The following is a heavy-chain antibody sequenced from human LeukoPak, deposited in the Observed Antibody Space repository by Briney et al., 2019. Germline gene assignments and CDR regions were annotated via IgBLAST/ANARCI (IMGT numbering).Heavy chain of an antibody. V-gene: IGHV3-21*01. J-gene: IGHJ4*02. D-gene: IGHD5-12*01. CDR2: ISSSSSYI. CDR1: GFTFSNYS. CDR3: AREGMVATFDY. Sequence: GSLRLSCAASGFTFSNYSMNWVRQAPGKGLEWVSSISSSSSYIYYADSVKGRFTISRDKAKNSLYLQMNSLRAEDTAIYYCAREGMVATFDYWGQGTLVTVSS.